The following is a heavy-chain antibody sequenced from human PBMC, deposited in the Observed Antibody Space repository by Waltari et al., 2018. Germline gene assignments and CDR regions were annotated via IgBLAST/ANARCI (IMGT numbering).Heavy chain of an antibody. CDR3: ARDRGYYLFDY. CDR2: IYYSGST. V-gene: IGHV4-39*07. CDR1: GGSLRSSHYY. J-gene: IGHJ4*02. Sequence: QLQLQESGPGLVKPSATLSLTCTVPGGSLRSSHYYWGWIRQPPGKGLEWIGSIYYSGSTYYNPSLKSRVTISVDTSKNQFSLKLSSVTAADTAVYYCARDRGYYLFDYWGQGTLVTVSS. D-gene: IGHD3-22*01.